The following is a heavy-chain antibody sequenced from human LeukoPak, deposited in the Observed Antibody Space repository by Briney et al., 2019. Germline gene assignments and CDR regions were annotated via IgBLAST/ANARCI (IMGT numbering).Heavy chain of an antibody. V-gene: IGHV1-8*01. J-gene: IGHJ6*02. CDR3: AREAAILTGYYTGYYYYYGMDV. Sequence: VASVKVSCKASGYTFTSYDINWVRPATGQGLEWMGWMNPNSGNTGYAKKFQGRVTMTRNTSISTAYMELSSLRSEDTAVYYCAREAAILTGYYTGYYYYYGMDVWGQGTTVTVSS. CDR2: MNPNSGNT. D-gene: IGHD3-9*01. CDR1: GYTFTSYD.